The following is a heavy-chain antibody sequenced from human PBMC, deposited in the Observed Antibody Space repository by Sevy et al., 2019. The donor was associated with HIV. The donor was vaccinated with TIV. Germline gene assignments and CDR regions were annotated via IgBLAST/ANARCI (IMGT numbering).Heavy chain of an antibody. V-gene: IGHV3-23*01. D-gene: IGHD6-19*01. Sequence: GESLKISCAASGFTFSSYAMSWVRQAPGKGLEWVSSISGNVDNTYYADSVKGRFTISRDNSKDTLYLQMNSLRAEDTAVYYCARENIAVAGIGYYFDHWGQGTLVTVSS. CDR3: ARENIAVAGIGYYFDH. CDR1: GFTFSSYA. J-gene: IGHJ4*02. CDR2: ISGNVDNT.